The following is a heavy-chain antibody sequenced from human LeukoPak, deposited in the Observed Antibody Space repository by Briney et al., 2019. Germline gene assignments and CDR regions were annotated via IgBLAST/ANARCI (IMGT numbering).Heavy chain of an antibody. J-gene: IGHJ6*02. Sequence: GASVTVSCKSSGYTFTGNYMHRVRQAPGQGLEWMGWINPNSGGTNYAQKFQGRVTMTRDTSISTAYMELSRLRSDDTAVYYCARDSIAAAGTDPFYYYYYGMDVWGQGTTVTVSS. V-gene: IGHV1-2*02. CDR3: ARDSIAAAGTDPFYYYYYGMDV. CDR2: INPNSGGT. D-gene: IGHD6-13*01. CDR1: GYTFTGNY.